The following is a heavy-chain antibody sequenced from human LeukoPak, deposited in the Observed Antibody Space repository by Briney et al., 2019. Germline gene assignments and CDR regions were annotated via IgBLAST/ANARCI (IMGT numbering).Heavy chain of an antibody. D-gene: IGHD1-20*01. Sequence: GGSLRLSCAASGFTFTSYGMHWVRQAPGKGLEWVAVISYDVSDKYYVYSVKGRFTISRDTSKNTLYLQMNSLRAEDTAVYYCAKDRGSGYNWNDVLDYWGQGTLVTVSS. V-gene: IGHV3-30*18. J-gene: IGHJ4*02. CDR1: GFTFTSYG. CDR2: ISYDVSDK. CDR3: AKDRGSGYNWNDVLDY.